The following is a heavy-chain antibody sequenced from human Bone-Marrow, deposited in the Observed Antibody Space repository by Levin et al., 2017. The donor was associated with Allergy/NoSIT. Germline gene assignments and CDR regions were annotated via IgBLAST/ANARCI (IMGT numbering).Heavy chain of an antibody. D-gene: IGHD2-15*01. V-gene: IGHV5-51*01. Sequence: RGESLKISCKGSGYSFTSYWIGWVRQMPGKGLEWMGIIYPGDSDTRYSPSFEGQVTISVDKSISTAYLQWSSLKASDSAIYYCAKRDCSGGRCYHAFDYWGQGTRVTVSS. CDR2: IYPGDSDT. CDR1: GYSFTSYW. J-gene: IGHJ4*02. CDR3: AKRDCSGGRCYHAFDY.